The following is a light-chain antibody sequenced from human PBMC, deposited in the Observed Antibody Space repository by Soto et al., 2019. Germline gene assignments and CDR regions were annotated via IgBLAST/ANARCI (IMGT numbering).Light chain of an antibody. CDR1: QNIDNH. J-gene: IGKJ5*01. Sequence: DIQLTQSPSSLSASLGDSVSISCRASQNIDNHLHWYRQKSGKAPEVLIYAAFTLRDGVSSRFSGSGYGTEFTLTINNLQPEDFATYYCQQSSSSPPITFGQGTRLDI. CDR3: QQSSSSPPIT. V-gene: IGKV1-39*01. CDR2: AAF.